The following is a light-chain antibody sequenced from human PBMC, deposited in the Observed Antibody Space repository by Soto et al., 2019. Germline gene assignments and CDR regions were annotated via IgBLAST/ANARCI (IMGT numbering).Light chain of an antibody. CDR1: QSITIW. V-gene: IGKV1-5*01. CDR2: HAS. CDR3: QQYHTYWT. J-gene: IGKJ1*01. Sequence: DIQMTQSPSTLSASVGDRVTITCRASQSITIWLAWYQQKPGKAPKVLIYHASTLESGVPSRFSGSGSGTEFTLTISSLQPDDFATYYYQQYHTYWTFGQGTKVEIK.